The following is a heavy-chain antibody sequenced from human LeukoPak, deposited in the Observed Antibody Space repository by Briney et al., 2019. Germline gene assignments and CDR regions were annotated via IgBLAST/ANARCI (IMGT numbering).Heavy chain of an antibody. D-gene: IGHD3-22*01. J-gene: IGHJ5*02. Sequence: ASVKVSCKVSGYTLTELSMHWVRQAPGKGLEWMGGFDPEDGETIYAQKFQGRVTMTEDTSTDTAYMELSSLRSEDTAVYYCATIYYYDSSGYNWFDPWGQGTLVTVSP. CDR1: GYTLTELS. CDR3: ATIYYYDSSGYNWFDP. V-gene: IGHV1-24*01. CDR2: FDPEDGET.